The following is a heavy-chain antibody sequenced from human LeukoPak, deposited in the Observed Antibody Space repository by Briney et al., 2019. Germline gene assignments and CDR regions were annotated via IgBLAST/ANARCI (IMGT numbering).Heavy chain of an antibody. CDR1: GFTFSSYS. D-gene: IGHD5-18*01. CDR3: ARVRDTAMVIHSGNDAFDI. Sequence: GGSLRLSCAASGFTFSSYSMNWVRQAPGKGLEWVSSISSSSSYIYYADSVKGRFTISRDNAKNSLYLQMNSLRAEDTAVYYCARVRDTAMVIHSGNDAFDIWGQGTMVTVSS. V-gene: IGHV3-21*01. J-gene: IGHJ3*02. CDR2: ISSSSSYI.